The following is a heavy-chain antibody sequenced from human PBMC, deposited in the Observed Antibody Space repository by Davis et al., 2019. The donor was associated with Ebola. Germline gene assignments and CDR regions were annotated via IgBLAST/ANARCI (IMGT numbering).Heavy chain of an antibody. CDR3: AGYGDYFLG. D-gene: IGHD4-17*01. CDR2: IYYSGST. V-gene: IGHV4-59*12. J-gene: IGHJ4*02. CDR1: GGSFSSYY. Sequence: SETLSLTCAVYGGSFSSYYWSWIRQPPGKGLEWIGYIYYSGSTNYNPSLKSRVTISVDTSKNQFSLKLSSVTAADTAVYYCAGYGDYFLGWGQGTLVTVSS.